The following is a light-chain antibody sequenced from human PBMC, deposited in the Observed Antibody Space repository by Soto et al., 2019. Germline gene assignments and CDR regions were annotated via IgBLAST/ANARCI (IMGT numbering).Light chain of an antibody. J-gene: IGKJ2*01. V-gene: IGKV3-15*01. Sequence: EVVMTQSPATLSASPGERVTLSCRASQNLGSSLAWYQQRPGQAPRLLRYGGSTRATGIPARFSGSGSGTEFTVTISSLQSEDFAVYYCQQYNYWPPYTFGQGTNLEFK. CDR1: QNLGSS. CDR3: QQYNYWPPYT. CDR2: GGS.